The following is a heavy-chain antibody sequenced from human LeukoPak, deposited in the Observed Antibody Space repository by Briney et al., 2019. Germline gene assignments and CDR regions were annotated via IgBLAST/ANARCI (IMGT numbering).Heavy chain of an antibody. D-gene: IGHD2-21*01. Sequence: PSETLSLTCTVSGGSISSGSYYWSWIRQPAGKGLEWIGRIYSSGSTNYNPSLKSRVTISLDTSKNQFSLKLSSVTAADTAVYYCARGDCAPDTCGTENWGQGTLVTVSS. CDR3: ARGDCAPDTCGTEN. V-gene: IGHV4-61*02. CDR2: IYSSGST. J-gene: IGHJ4*02. CDR1: GGSISSGSYY.